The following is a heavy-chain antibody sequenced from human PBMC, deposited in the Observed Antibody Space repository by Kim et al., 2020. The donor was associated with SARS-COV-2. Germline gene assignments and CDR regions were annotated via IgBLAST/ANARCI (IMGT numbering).Heavy chain of an antibody. CDR3: ASLGVPAAPPLQSDY. J-gene: IGHJ4*02. V-gene: IGHV1-2*02. Sequence: ASVKVSCKASGYTFTGYYMHWVRQAPGQGLEWMGWINPNSGGTNYAQKFQGRVTMTRDTSISTAYMELSRLRSDDTAVYYCASLGVPAAPPLQSDYWGQGTLVTVSS. D-gene: IGHD2-2*01. CDR2: INPNSGGT. CDR1: GYTFTGYY.